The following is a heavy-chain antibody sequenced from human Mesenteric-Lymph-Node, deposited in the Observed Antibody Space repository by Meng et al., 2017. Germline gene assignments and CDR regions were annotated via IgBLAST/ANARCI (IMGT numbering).Heavy chain of an antibody. CDR2: ISYDGSNK. V-gene: IGHV3-30*01. Sequence: GGSLRLSCAASGFTFSSYAMHWVRQAPGQGLEWVAVISYDGSNKYYADSVKGRFTISRDNSKNTLYLQMNSLKAEDTAVYYCARDWAQWLVQMDYYFDYWGQGTLVTVSS. J-gene: IGHJ4*02. D-gene: IGHD6-19*01. CDR3: ARDWAQWLVQMDYYFDY. CDR1: GFTFSSYA.